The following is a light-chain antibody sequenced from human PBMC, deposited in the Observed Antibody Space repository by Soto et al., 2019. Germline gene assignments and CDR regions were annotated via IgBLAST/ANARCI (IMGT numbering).Light chain of an antibody. CDR2: NNN. Sequence: QPVLTQPPSVSGAPGQRVTISCTGSSSNIGAGYDVHWYQRLPGTAPKVLIYNNNNRPSGVPDRFSGSKSGTSASLAITGLQAEDEADYYCQSYDSSLSGSYVFGTGTKVNVL. V-gene: IGLV1-40*01. CDR3: QSYDSSLSGSYV. J-gene: IGLJ1*01. CDR1: SSNIGAGYD.